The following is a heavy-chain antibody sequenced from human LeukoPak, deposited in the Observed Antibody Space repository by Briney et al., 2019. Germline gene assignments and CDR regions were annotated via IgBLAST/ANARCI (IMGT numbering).Heavy chain of an antibody. CDR2: ISAYNDNT. D-gene: IGHD6-19*01. Sequence: ASVKVSCKASGYTFTSYGISWVRQAPGQGLEWMGWISAYNDNTNYAQKFQGRVTMTTDTSTSAAYMELRSLRSDDTAVYYCARPIAVAGFDYWGQGTLVTVSS. V-gene: IGHV1-18*01. J-gene: IGHJ4*02. CDR3: ARPIAVAGFDY. CDR1: GYTFTSYG.